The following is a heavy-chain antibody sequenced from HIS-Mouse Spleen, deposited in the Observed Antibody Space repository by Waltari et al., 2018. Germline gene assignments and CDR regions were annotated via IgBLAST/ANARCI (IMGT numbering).Heavy chain of an antibody. CDR1: GGSISSSSYY. V-gene: IGHV4-39*01. D-gene: IGHD3-22*01. Sequence: QLQLQESGPGLVKPSETLSLTCTASGGSISSSSYYWGWIRQPPGKGLEWIGSIYYSGSTYSHPSLKSRVTISVDTSKNQFSLKLSSVTAADTAVYYCASILSSGYYYYYGMDVWGQGTTVTVSS. CDR3: ASILSSGYYYYYGMDV. J-gene: IGHJ6*02. CDR2: IYYSGST.